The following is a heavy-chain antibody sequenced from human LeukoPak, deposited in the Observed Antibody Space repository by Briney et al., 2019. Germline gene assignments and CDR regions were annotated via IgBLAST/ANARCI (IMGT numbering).Heavy chain of an antibody. CDR3: ARVNYYDSSGLNHYYYYYMDV. D-gene: IGHD3-22*01. J-gene: IGHJ6*03. CDR1: GDSISSYY. V-gene: IGHV4-59*08. Sequence: SETLSLTCTVSGDSISSYYWNWIRQSPGKGLEWIGHIYFSGFTNYNPSLKSRVTISVDTSKNQFSLKLTSVTAADTAVYYCARVNYYDSSGLNHYYYYYMDVWGKGTTVTVSS. CDR2: IYFSGFT.